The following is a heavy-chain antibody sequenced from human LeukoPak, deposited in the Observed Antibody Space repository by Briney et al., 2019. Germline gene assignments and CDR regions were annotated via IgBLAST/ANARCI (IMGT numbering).Heavy chain of an antibody. V-gene: IGHV1-18*01. CDR2: ISGYNGNT. D-gene: IGHD3-10*01. CDR1: GYTFTTDG. Sequence: ASVKVSCKASGYTFTTDGISWVRQAPGQGLEWMGWISGYNGNTNYAQKLQGRVTMTTDTSTSTAYVELRSLRSDDTAVFYCARDQSFGAGSYQDYWGQGTLVTVSS. J-gene: IGHJ4*02. CDR3: ARDQSFGAGSYQDY.